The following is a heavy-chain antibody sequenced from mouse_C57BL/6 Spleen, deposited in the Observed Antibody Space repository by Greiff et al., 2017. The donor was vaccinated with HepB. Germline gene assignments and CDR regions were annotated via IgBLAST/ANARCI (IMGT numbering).Heavy chain of an antibody. CDR3: AGYGSSFAMDY. CDR1: GYAFSSYW. J-gene: IGHJ4*01. V-gene: IGHV1-80*01. CDR2: IYPGDGDT. Sequence: QVQLKHSGAELVKPGASVKISCKASGYAFSSYWMNWVKQRPGKGLEWIGQIYPGDGDTNYNGKFKGKATLTADKSSSTAYMQLSSLTSEDSAVYFCAGYGSSFAMDYWGQGTSVTVSS. D-gene: IGHD1-1*01.